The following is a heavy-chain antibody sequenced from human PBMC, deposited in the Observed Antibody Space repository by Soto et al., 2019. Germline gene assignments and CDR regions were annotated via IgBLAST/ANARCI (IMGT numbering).Heavy chain of an antibody. V-gene: IGHV3-21*01. CDR2: ISSSSSYI. D-gene: IGHD3-22*01. Sequence: PGGSLRLSCAASGFTFSSYSMNWVRQAPGKGLEWVSSISSSSSYIYYADSVKGRFTISRDNAKNSLYLQMNSLRAEDTAVYYCASYTTYYYDSSGRSHGAFDIWGQGTMVTVSS. CDR1: GFTFSSYS. J-gene: IGHJ3*02. CDR3: ASYTTYYYDSSGRSHGAFDI.